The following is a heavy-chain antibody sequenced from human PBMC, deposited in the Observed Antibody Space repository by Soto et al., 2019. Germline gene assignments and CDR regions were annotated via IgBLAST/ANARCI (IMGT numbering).Heavy chain of an antibody. D-gene: IGHD2-2*02. CDR3: ARHDVTCSSTSCYKAPHFDY. CDR1: GYSFISYW. J-gene: IGHJ4*02. V-gene: IGHV5-10-1*01. CDR2: IDPSDSYT. Sequence: PGESLKNSCKCSGYSFISYWIILVRQMPGKGLEWMGRIDPSDSYTNYSPSFQGHVTISADKSISTAYLQWSSLKASDTAMYYYARHDVTCSSTSCYKAPHFDYWGQGTLVTVSS.